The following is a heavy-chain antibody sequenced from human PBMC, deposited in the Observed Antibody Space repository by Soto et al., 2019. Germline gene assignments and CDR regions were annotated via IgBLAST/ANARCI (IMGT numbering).Heavy chain of an antibody. CDR3: ARDGQLHEIDYYYGMDV. CDR1: GFTFSSYS. CDR2: ISSSSSYI. J-gene: IGHJ6*02. D-gene: IGHD2-2*01. V-gene: IGHV3-21*01. Sequence: LRLSCAASGFTFSSYSMNWVRQAPGKGLEWVSSISSSSSYIYYADSVKGRFTISRDNAKNSLYLQMNSLRAEDTAVYYCARDGQLHEIDYYYGMDVWGQGTTVTVSS.